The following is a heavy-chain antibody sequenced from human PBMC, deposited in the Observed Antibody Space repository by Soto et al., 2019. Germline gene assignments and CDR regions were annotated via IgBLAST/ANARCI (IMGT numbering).Heavy chain of an antibody. Sequence: QEQLVESGGGVVQPGGSLRLSCAASGFTFSRYAMHWVRQAPGKGLEWVAFISYDGSDKYYADSVKGRFTISRDDSKNTLYLQMTSLIAEDTAVYYCARPPYEAYCTDGVCHRFDDWGPGALVIVSS. D-gene: IGHD2-8*01. CDR2: ISYDGSDK. CDR3: ARPPYEAYCTDGVCHRFDD. CDR1: GFTFSRYA. J-gene: IGHJ4*02. V-gene: IGHV3-30*01.